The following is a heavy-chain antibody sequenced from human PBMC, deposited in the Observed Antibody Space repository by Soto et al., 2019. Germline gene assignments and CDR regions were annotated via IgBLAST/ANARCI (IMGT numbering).Heavy chain of an antibody. CDR3: ARLNIVVVPAVGGAGPYYYYYMDV. D-gene: IGHD2-2*01. CDR1: GGSISSYY. V-gene: IGHV4-59*08. Sequence: PSETLSLTCTVSGGSISSYYWSWIRQPPGKGLEWIGYIYYSGSTNYNPSLKSRVTISVDTSKNQFSLKLSSVTAADTAVYYCARLNIVVVPAVGGAGPYYYYYMDVWGKGTTVTVS. J-gene: IGHJ6*03. CDR2: IYYSGST.